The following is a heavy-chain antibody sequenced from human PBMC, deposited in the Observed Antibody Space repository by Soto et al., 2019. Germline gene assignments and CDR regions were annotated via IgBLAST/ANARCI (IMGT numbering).Heavy chain of an antibody. D-gene: IGHD6-13*01. V-gene: IGHV3-23*01. CDR2: ISGSGGST. Sequence: EVQLLESGGGLVQPGGSLRLSCAASGFTFSSYAMSWVRQAPGKGLEWVSAISGSGGSTYYADSMKGRFTISRDNSKNTLYLQMNSLRAEDTAVYYCAYPPAAGTYSDYWGQGTLVTVSS. CDR1: GFTFSSYA. CDR3: AYPPAAGTYSDY. J-gene: IGHJ4*02.